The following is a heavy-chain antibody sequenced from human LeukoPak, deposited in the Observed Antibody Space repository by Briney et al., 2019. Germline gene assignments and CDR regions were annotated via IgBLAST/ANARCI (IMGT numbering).Heavy chain of an antibody. CDR1: GFTFSSYS. CDR3: ARLRGYSYGYGDF. Sequence: GGSLRLSCAASGFTFSSYSMNWVRQAPGKGLEWVSFISSSGGTIDYADSVRDRFTISRDNAKNSLYLQMNSLRAEDTAVYYCARLRGYSYGYGDFWGRGTLVTVSS. CDR2: ISSSGGTI. V-gene: IGHV3-48*04. J-gene: IGHJ4*02. D-gene: IGHD5-18*01.